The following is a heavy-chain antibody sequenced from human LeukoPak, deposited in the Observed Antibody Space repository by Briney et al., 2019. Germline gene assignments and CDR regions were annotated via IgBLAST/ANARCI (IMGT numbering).Heavy chain of an antibody. J-gene: IGHJ6*02. CDR1: GYTFTSYG. Sequence: ASVKVSCKASGYTFTSYGISWVRQAPGQGLEWMGWISAYNGNTNYAQKLQGRVTMTTDTSTSTAYMELRSLRSDDTAVYYCARDQYGSYCVNYYYYGMDVWGQGTTVTVSS. D-gene: IGHD1-26*01. CDR2: ISAYNGNT. CDR3: ARDQYGSYCVNYYYYGMDV. V-gene: IGHV1-18*01.